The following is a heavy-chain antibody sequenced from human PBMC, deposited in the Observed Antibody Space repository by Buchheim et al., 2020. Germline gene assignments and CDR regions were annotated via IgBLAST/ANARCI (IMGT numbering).Heavy chain of an antibody. V-gene: IGHV1-8*01. J-gene: IGHJ4*02. CDR3: ARRSHESSGYEENLDY. CDR2: LNLDSGNT. D-gene: IGHD5-12*01. CDR1: GYIFTRYD. Sequence: QVQLVQSGADVKRPGASVKVSCKASGYIFTRYDINWVRQATGQGLEWLGWLNLDSGNTGYAQQFQGRVTMTRDGSITTVYMEVSSLSSEDTAIYYCARRSHESSGYEENLDYWGQGTL.